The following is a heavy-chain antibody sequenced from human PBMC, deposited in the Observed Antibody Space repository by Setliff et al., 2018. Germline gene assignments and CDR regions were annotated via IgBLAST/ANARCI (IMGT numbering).Heavy chain of an antibody. J-gene: IGHJ3*02. CDR3: ALSSLSICSGGNCPNAFDI. Sequence: ASVKVSCKASGYMFKRYGINWMRQAPGQGFEWMGWISPYNDNTKSAQKFQGRITMTTDTSTNTASMELRSLRSDDTAVYFCALSSLSICSGGNCPNAFDIWGQGTMVT. V-gene: IGHV1-18*04. CDR1: GYMFKRYG. D-gene: IGHD2-15*01. CDR2: ISPYNDNT.